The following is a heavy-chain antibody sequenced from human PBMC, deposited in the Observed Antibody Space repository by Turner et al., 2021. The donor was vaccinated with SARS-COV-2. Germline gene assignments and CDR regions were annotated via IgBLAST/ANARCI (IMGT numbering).Heavy chain of an antibody. V-gene: IGHV4-39*01. J-gene: IGHJ6*02. CDR3: AGEVVVVATTHYGVDV. Sequence: PQLQEAGPGLGKPSETRSPNCTGPGGPISSSSYYRGWIRQPPGKGLEWIGSIYYSGSTYYNPSLKSRVTISVDTSKNQFSLKLSSVTAADTAVYYCAGEVVVVATTHYGVDVWGQGTTVTVSS. CDR1: GGPISSSSYY. D-gene: IGHD2-15*01. CDR2: IYYSGST.